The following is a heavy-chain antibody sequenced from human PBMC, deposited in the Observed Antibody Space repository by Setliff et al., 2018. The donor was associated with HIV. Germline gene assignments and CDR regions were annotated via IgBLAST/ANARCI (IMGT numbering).Heavy chain of an antibody. V-gene: IGHV4-4*09. J-gene: IGHJ4*02. CDR2: IHASGKD. CDR3: ATLDPSGGNFLAY. CDR1: GDTDFY. Sequence: SETLSLTCTVSGDTDFYWSWIRQSPGKGLEWIGYIHASGKDNYNPSLKSRVTISVDTSKMQFSLRLTSVTAADTAVYYCATLDPSGGNFLAYWGQGTLVTVSS. D-gene: IGHD2-21*02.